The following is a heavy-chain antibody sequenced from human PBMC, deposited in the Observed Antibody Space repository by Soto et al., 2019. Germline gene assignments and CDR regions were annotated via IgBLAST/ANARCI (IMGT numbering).Heavy chain of an antibody. J-gene: IGHJ6*02. CDR2: IYYSGST. CDR1: GGSISSGGYY. CDR3: ARDQGGYYDSSGYYLLYYYYGMDV. D-gene: IGHD3-22*01. Sequence: QVQLQESGPGLVKPSQTLSLTCTVSGGSISSGGYYWSWIRQHPGKGLEWIGYIYYSGSTYYNPSLKSRVTISVDTSKNQFSLKLSSVTAADTAVYYCARDQGGYYDSSGYYLLYYYYGMDVWGQGTTVTVSS. V-gene: IGHV4-31*03.